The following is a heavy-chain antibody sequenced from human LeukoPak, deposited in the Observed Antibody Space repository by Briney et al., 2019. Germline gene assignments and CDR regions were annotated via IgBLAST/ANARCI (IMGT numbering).Heavy chain of an antibody. CDR1: GFTFSSYG. CDR3: AKAFNGYSYGLDAFDI. D-gene: IGHD5-18*01. V-gene: IGHV3-30*02. J-gene: IGHJ3*02. Sequence: GGSLRLSCAASGFTFSSYGMHWVRQAPGKGLEWVAVIWYDGSNKYYADSVKGRFTISRDNSKNTLYLQMNSLRAEDTAVYYCAKAFNGYSYGLDAFDIWGQGTMVTVSS. CDR2: IWYDGSNK.